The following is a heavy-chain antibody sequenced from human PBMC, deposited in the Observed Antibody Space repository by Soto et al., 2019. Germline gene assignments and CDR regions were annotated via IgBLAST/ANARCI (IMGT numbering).Heavy chain of an antibody. CDR2: ISSSGSTI. Sequence: PGGSLRLSCAASGFTFSDYYMSWIRQAPGKGLEWVSYISSSGSTIYYADSVKGRFTISRDNAKNSLYLQMNSLRAEDTAVYYCARVRDFDWSASDYFDYWGQGTLVTVSS. V-gene: IGHV3-11*01. CDR1: GFTFSDYY. J-gene: IGHJ4*02. D-gene: IGHD3-9*01. CDR3: ARVRDFDWSASDYFDY.